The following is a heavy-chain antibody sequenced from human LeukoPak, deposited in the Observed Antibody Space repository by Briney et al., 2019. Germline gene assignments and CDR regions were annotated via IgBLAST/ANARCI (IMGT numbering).Heavy chain of an antibody. D-gene: IGHD3-9*01. CDR1: GFTFRNYW. CDR3: ARGDDILTGYHHPFDY. J-gene: IGHJ4*02. Sequence: GGSLRLSCAASGFTFRNYWMNWVRQAPGKGLERVASIKQDGSKKYYLDSVKGRFTISRDNAKNSLFLRMNSLRAEDTAVYYCARGDDILTGYHHPFDYWGQGTLVTVSS. CDR2: IKQDGSKK. V-gene: IGHV3-7*01.